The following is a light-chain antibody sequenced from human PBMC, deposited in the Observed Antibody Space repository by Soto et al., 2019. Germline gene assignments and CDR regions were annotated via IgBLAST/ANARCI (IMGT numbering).Light chain of an antibody. CDR3: QTWGTGIQV. J-gene: IGLJ2*01. CDR2: LNSDGSH. Sequence: QPVLTQSPSASASLGASVKLTCTLSSGHSSYAIAWHQQQPEKDPRYLMKLNSDGSHSKGDGIPDRFSGSSSGAERYLTISRLQSEDEADYSRQTWGTGIQVFGGGTKVTVL. V-gene: IGLV4-69*01. CDR1: SGHSSYA.